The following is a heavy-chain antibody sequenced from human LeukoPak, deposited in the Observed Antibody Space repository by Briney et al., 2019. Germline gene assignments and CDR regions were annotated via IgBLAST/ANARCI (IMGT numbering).Heavy chain of an antibody. Sequence: GGSLRLSCAASGFTFSSYGMHWVRQAPGKGLEWVAVIWYDGSNKYYADSVKGRFTISRDNSKNTLYLQMNSLRAEDTAVYYCARDRQLVYFDYWGQGTLVTVSS. D-gene: IGHD6-13*01. CDR3: ARDRQLVYFDY. CDR2: IWYDGSNK. CDR1: GFTFSSYG. J-gene: IGHJ4*02. V-gene: IGHV3-33*01.